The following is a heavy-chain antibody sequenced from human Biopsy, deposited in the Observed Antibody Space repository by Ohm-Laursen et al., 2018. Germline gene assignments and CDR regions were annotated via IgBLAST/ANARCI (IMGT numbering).Heavy chain of an antibody. V-gene: IGHV1-18*01. D-gene: IGHD2-21*02. J-gene: IGHJ3*01. CDR2: ISPYNDKT. CDR1: GYTFTSYD. CDR3: ARAFGGAYYSYAFDL. Sequence: ASVKVSCKVSGYTFTSYDISWVRQAPGQGLEWMGWISPYNDKTSYPPKLQDRVTMTADTSTNTAHMELRSLRSDDTAVYYCARAFGGAYYSYAFDLWGQGTLVTVSS.